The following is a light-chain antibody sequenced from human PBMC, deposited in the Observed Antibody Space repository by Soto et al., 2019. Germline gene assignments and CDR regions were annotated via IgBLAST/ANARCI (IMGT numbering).Light chain of an antibody. CDR2: EVS. CDR1: SSDFGGYNF. J-gene: IGLJ3*02. V-gene: IGLV2-14*01. CDR3: ISYTSSTTWV. Sequence: QSALTQPASVSGSPGQSITVSCTGTSSDFGGYNFVSWYQQHPGKAPKLMIYEVSNRPSGVSNRFSGSKSGNTASLTISGLQAEDEADYYCISYTSSTTWVFGGGTKLTVL.